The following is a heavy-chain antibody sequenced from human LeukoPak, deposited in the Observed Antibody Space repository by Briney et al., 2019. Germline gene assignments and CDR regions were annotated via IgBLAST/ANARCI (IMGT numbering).Heavy chain of an antibody. J-gene: IGHJ4*02. Sequence: PGGSLRLSCAASGFIFSNYAMHWVRQAPGKGLEWVAVISYDGSNKYYADSVKGRFTISRDNSKNTLYLQMNSLRAEDTAVYYCAKDGMGVLLWFGELKDYWGQGTLVTVSS. CDR1: GFIFSNYA. CDR2: ISYDGSNK. V-gene: IGHV3-30*04. CDR3: AKDGMGVLLWFGELKDY. D-gene: IGHD3-10*01.